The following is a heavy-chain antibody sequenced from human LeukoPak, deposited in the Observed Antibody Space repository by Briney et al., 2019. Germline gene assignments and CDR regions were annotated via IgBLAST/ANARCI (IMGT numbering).Heavy chain of an antibody. D-gene: IGHD2-2*01. CDR1: GGSISSYY. CDR3: ARHAPSSDRCSSATCFGWVDP. Sequence: SETLSLTCTVSGGSISSYYWSWIRQPPGKGLEWIGSIYYSGSTYYNLSLKSRVTISIDTSKKQFSLKLSSVTAADTAVYYCARHAPSSDRCSSATCFGWVDPWGQGTLVTVSS. CDR2: IYYSGST. V-gene: IGHV4-59*05. J-gene: IGHJ5*02.